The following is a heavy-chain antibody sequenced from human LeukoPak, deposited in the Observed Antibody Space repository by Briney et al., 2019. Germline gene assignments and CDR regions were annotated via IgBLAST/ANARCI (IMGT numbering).Heavy chain of an antibody. J-gene: IGHJ4*02. CDR3: AKDGGSRDFDY. CDR1: GVTVSSQY. V-gene: IGHV3-23*01. D-gene: IGHD4-23*01. CDR2: ISGSGGST. Sequence: QPGGSLRLSCAASGVTVSSQYMSWVRQAPGKGLEWVSAISGSGGSTFYADSVKGRFTISRDNSKNTVSLHMNSLRAEDTAVYYCAKDGGSRDFDYWGQGTLVTVSS.